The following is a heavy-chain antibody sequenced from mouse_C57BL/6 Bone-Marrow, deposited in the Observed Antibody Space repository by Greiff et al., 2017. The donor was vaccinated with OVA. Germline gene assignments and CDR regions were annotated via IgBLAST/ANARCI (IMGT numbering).Heavy chain of an antibody. CDR1: GYTFTSYW. CDR3: AEDYEGCWDFDG. V-gene: IGHV1-64*01. CDR2: IYPNSGST. J-gene: IGHJ2*01. D-gene: IGHD2-4*01. Sequence: QVQLQQPGAELVKPGASVKLSCKASGYTFTSYWMHWVKQRPGQGLEWIGMIYPNSGSTNYNEKFKSKATLTVDKSSSTAYMQLRSLTSEDSAVYYCAEDYEGCWDFDGWGTGTTLTASS.